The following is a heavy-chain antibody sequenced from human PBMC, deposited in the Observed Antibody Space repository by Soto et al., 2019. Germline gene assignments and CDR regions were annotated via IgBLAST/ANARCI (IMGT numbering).Heavy chain of an antibody. CDR3: ARDQPAGYAFDI. CDR2: IYYSGST. CDR1: GGSISSGGYY. J-gene: IGHJ3*02. D-gene: IGHD2-2*01. Sequence: TLSLTCTVSGGSISSGGYYWSWIRQHPGKGLEWIGYIYYSGSTYYNPSLKSRVTISVDTSKNQFSLKLSSVTAADTAVYYCARDQPAGYAFDIWGQGTMVTVSS. V-gene: IGHV4-31*03.